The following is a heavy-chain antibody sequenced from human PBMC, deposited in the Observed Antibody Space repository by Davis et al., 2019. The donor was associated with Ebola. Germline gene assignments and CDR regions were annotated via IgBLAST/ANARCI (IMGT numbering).Heavy chain of an antibody. V-gene: IGHV3-11*01. D-gene: IGHD3-9*01. Sequence: PSETLSLTCAASGFTFSDYYMSWIRQAPGKGLEWVSYISSSGRTIYYADSVKGRFTISRDNAKNSLYLQMNSLRAEDTAVYYCARDLKFDRYYYYGMDVWGQGTTVTVSS. CDR3: ARDLKFDRYYYYGMDV. CDR2: ISSSGRTI. J-gene: IGHJ6*02. CDR1: GFTFSDYY.